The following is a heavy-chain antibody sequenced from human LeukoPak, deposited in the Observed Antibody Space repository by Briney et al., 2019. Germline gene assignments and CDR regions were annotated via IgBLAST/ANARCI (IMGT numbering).Heavy chain of an antibody. V-gene: IGHV3-23*01. J-gene: IGHJ4*02. CDR2: ITTSGGST. CDR1: GFTFSSYA. Sequence: GGSLRLFCAASGFTFSSYAMSWVRQAPGKGLEWVSAITTSGGSTYYADSVKGRFTISRDNSKNTLFLQMNSLRAEDTAVYYCANSGYLAGFDYWGQGTLVTVSS. D-gene: IGHD3-22*01. CDR3: ANSGYLAGFDY.